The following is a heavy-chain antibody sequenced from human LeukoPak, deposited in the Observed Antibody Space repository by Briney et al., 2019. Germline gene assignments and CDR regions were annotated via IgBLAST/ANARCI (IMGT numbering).Heavy chain of an antibody. Sequence: GASVKVSCKASGYIFTTYGVSWVRQAPGQGLEWMGWISAYNGDTNYAQKLQGRVTMTTDTSTSTAYMELRSLRSDDTAVYYCAGDELRYLDWIYYYYYGMDVWGQGTTVTVSS. CDR3: AGDELRYLDWIYYYYYGMDV. D-gene: IGHD3-9*01. CDR1: GYIFTTYG. V-gene: IGHV1-18*01. J-gene: IGHJ6*02. CDR2: ISAYNGDT.